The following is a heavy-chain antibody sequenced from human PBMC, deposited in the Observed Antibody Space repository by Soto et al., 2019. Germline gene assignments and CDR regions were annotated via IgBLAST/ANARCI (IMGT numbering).Heavy chain of an antibody. CDR2: IYYSGST. D-gene: IGHD4-17*01. CDR1: GGSISSGDYY. CDR3: ARDRYYGGNSPHFDY. Sequence: SETLSLTCTVSGGSISSGDYYWSWIRQPPGKGLEWIGYIYYSGSTYYNPSLKSRVTISVDTSKNQFSLKLSSETAADTAVYYCARDRYYGGNSPHFDYWGQGTLVTVSS. J-gene: IGHJ4*02. V-gene: IGHV4-30-4*01.